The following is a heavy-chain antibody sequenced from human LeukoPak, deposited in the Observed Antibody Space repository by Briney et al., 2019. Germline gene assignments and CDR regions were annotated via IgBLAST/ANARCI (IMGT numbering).Heavy chain of an antibody. Sequence: ASVKVSCKASGYTFTSYGISWVRQAPGQGLEWMGWISAYNGNTNYAQKLQGRVTMTTDTSTSTAYMELRSLRSDDTAVYYCARVSVAYYDSNGYYPDYWGQGTLVTVSS. V-gene: IGHV1-18*01. D-gene: IGHD3-22*01. J-gene: IGHJ4*02. CDR2: ISAYNGNT. CDR1: GYTFTSYG. CDR3: ARVSVAYYDSNGYYPDY.